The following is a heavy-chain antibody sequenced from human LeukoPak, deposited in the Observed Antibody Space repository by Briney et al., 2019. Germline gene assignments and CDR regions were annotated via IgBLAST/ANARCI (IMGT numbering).Heavy chain of an antibody. J-gene: IGHJ4*02. CDR2: TKSKIDGGAT. V-gene: IGHV3-15*05. Sequence: GGSLRLPCAASGFTFRNAWLNWVRQAPGKGLEWVGRTKSKIDGGATDYAAPVKGRFTISRDDSRSTVYLQMSSLRTEDTAVYYCATVGYCSGGGCYSLDYWGQGTLVTVSS. CDR3: ATVGYCSGGGCYSLDY. D-gene: IGHD2-15*01. CDR1: GFTFRNAW.